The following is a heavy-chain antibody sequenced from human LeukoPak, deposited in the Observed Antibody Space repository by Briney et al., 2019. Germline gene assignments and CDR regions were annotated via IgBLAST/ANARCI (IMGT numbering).Heavy chain of an antibody. D-gene: IGHD3-22*01. CDR2: IYYSGST. V-gene: IGHV4-59*01. Sequence: SETLSLTCTVSGGSISSYYWSWIRQPPGRGLEWIGYIYYSGSTNYNPSLKSRVTISVDTSKNQFSLKLSSVTAADTAVYYCARGSQYYDSSGYPKWGQGTLVTVSS. CDR1: GGSISSYY. J-gene: IGHJ4*02. CDR3: ARGSQYYDSSGYPK.